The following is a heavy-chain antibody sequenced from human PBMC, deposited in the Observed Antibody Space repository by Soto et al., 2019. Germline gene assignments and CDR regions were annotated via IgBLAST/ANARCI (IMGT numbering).Heavy chain of an antibody. Sequence: GGSLRLSCAASGFTFSSYAMSWVRQAPGKGLEWVSAISGSGGSTYYADSVKGRFTISGDNSKNTLYLQMNSLRAEDTAVYYCAKVEAYCGGDCYSPLFDYWGQGTLVTVSS. J-gene: IGHJ4*02. CDR2: ISGSGGST. D-gene: IGHD2-21*02. CDR1: GFTFSSYA. CDR3: AKVEAYCGGDCYSPLFDY. V-gene: IGHV3-23*01.